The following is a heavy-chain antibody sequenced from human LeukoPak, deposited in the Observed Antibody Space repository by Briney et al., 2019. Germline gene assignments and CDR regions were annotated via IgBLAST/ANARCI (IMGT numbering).Heavy chain of an antibody. D-gene: IGHD5-18*01. CDR2: IYLSDNT. V-gene: IGHV4-4*07. Sequence: SETLSLTCSVSGDSIINYYWMWIRQPAGKGLEWLGRIYLSDNTNYNNPSLKSRVTMSPDTSMNRFSLKLSSVTAADTAVYYCARGVYGYKYAFDFWGQGTMVTVSS. CDR1: GDSIINYY. CDR3: ARGVYGYKYAFDF. J-gene: IGHJ3*01.